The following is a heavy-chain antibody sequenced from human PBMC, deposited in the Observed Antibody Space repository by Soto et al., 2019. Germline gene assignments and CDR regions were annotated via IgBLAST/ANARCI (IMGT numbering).Heavy chain of an antibody. CDR3: AADATAWQQMVPSDY. V-gene: IGHV1-58*01. J-gene: IGHJ4*02. CDR1: GFTFTSSA. D-gene: IGHD2-8*01. CDR2: IAVGSGYT. Sequence: ASVKVSCKASGFTFTSSAFQWVRQARGQRPEWIGWIAVGSGYTNYAQRFQDRVTLTRDMSTATTYMELSRLTSEDTAIYYCAADATAWQQMVPSDYWGQGTMVTVYS.